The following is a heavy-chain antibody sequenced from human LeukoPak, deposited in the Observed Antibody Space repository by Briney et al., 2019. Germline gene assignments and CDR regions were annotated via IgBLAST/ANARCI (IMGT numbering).Heavy chain of an antibody. CDR3: ARGGGTGDFDY. V-gene: IGHV5-10-1*01. CDR1: GYSFTSYW. J-gene: IGHJ4*02. CDR2: IDPSDSYT. D-gene: IGHD2-15*01. Sequence: GASVKVSCKASGYSFTSYWISWVRQMPGKGLEWMGRIDPSDSYTNYSPSFQGHVTISADKSISTAYLQWSSLKASDTAMYYCARGGGTGDFDYWGQGTLVTVSS.